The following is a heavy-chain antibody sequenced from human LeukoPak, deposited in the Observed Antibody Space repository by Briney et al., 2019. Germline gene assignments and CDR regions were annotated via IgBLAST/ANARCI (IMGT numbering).Heavy chain of an antibody. D-gene: IGHD6-13*01. CDR3: ARQKYSSSSTDP. V-gene: IGHV4-59*08. Sequence: SETLSLTCTVSGGSISSYYWSWIRQPPGKGLEWIGYIYYSGSTNYNPSLKSRVTISVDTSKNQFSLKLSSVTAADTAVYYCARQKYSSSSTDPWGQGTLVTVSS. J-gene: IGHJ5*02. CDR2: IYYSGST. CDR1: GGSISSYY.